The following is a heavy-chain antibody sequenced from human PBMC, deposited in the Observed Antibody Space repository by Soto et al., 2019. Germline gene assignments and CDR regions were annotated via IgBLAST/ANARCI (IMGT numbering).Heavy chain of an antibody. CDR1: GFTFTSSA. J-gene: IGHJ4*02. Sequence: SVKVSCKASGFTFTSSAFQWVRQARGQRLEWIGWIAVGSGYTNYAQRFQDRVTLTRDMSTATTYMELSRLTSEDTAIYYCAADATAWQQMVPSDYWGQGTLVTVAS. D-gene: IGHD2-8*01. CDR3: AADATAWQQMVPSDY. V-gene: IGHV1-58*01. CDR2: IAVGSGYT.